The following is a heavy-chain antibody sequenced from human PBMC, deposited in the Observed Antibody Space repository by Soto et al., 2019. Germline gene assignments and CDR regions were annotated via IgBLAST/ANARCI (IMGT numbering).Heavy chain of an antibody. J-gene: IGHJ4*02. CDR1: GGSISSYY. Sequence: QVQLQESGPGLVKPSETLSLTCTVSGGSISSYYWSWIRQPPGKGLEWIGYMYYSGSTNYNPSLKSRVTISLETSKNQFFLKVSSVTAADTAVYYCARGGWRQIDYWGQGTLVTVSS. D-gene: IGHD3-3*01. CDR2: MYYSGST. V-gene: IGHV4-59*08. CDR3: ARGGWRQIDY.